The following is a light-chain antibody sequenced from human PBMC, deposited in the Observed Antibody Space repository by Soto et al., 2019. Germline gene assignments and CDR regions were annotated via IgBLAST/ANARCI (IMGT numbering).Light chain of an antibody. CDR3: QQYSDLPMT. V-gene: IGKV3-20*01. J-gene: IGKJ5*01. CDR1: QSLSSNF. Sequence: EIVLTQSPATLSLSPGGRATLSCRASQSLSSNFLAWYQQKPGQPPRLLIYDSSTRATGFPDRFSGSASGTDFTLTICRLEPEDFAVYFCQQYSDLPMTFGQGTRLEIK. CDR2: DSS.